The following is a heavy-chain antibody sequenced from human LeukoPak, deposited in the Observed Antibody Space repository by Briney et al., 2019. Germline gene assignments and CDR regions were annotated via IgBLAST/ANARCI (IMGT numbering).Heavy chain of an antibody. CDR2: IYYSGST. CDR1: GGSISSYY. CDR3: ARGLAVAGYYGMDV. J-gene: IGHJ6*02. V-gene: IGHV4-59*01. D-gene: IGHD6-19*01. Sequence: PETLSLTCTVSGGSISSYYWSWIRQPPGKGLEWIGYIYYSGSTNYNPSLKSRVTISVDTSKNQFSLKLSSVTAADTAVYYCARGLAVAGYYGMDVWGQGTTVTVSS.